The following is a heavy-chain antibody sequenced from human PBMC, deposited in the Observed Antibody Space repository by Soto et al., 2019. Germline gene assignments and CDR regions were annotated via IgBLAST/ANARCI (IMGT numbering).Heavy chain of an antibody. D-gene: IGHD1-26*01. CDR3: AKVIESGSYATALDH. Sequence: QVQLVESGGGVVQPGRSLRLSCATSGFIFSSYGMHWVLQVPGKGLEWVALISSDGSNEAYADSVKGRFIITRDKSKSTLYFQMDSLRAEDTAVYYCAKVIESGSYATALDHWGQGTRVTVSS. CDR1: GFIFSSYG. CDR2: ISSDGSNE. J-gene: IGHJ4*02. V-gene: IGHV3-30*18.